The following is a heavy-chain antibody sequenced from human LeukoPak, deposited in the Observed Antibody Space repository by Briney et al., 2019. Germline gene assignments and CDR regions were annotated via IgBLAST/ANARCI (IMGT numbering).Heavy chain of an antibody. CDR1: GFTFSSYA. J-gene: IGHJ3*02. CDR2: ISGSGSST. D-gene: IGHD4-17*01. CDR3: TRDAEYGDYLGDI. V-gene: IGHV3-23*01. Sequence: PGGSLRLSCAASGFTFSSYAMSWVRQAPGKGLEWVSAISGSGSSTYYADSVKGRFTISRDNSKNTLYLQMNSLKTEDTAVYYCTRDAEYGDYLGDIWGQGTMVTVSS.